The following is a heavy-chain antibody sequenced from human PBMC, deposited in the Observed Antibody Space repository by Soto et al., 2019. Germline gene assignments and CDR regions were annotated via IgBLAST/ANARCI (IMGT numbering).Heavy chain of an antibody. D-gene: IGHD2-21*02. V-gene: IGHV2-26*03. CDR3: ARLVADSSFYYYGLDV. CDR2: IFSNNER. J-gene: IGHJ6*02. CDR1: GFSLATGRLG. Sequence: QVTLKESGPELVRATETLTLTCSISGFSLATGRLGVSWIRQPPGKALEWLAHIFSNNERPYSVSLQDRLSISADIPKGEVVFTMTNVGPVDTATYYCARLVADSSFYYYGLDVWGPGASVTVS.